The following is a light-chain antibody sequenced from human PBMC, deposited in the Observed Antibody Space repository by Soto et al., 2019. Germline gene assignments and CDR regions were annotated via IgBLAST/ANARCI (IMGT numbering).Light chain of an antibody. J-gene: IGLJ2*01. Sequence: QSVLTQPASVSGSPGQSITIPCTETSNDIGSYSLVSWYQQHPGKAPKLMIYEGNKRPSGVSNRFSGSRSGNTASLTISGLQAEDEADYYCCSYAGTKVFGGGTKLTVL. CDR3: CSYAGTKV. CDR2: EGN. CDR1: SNDIGSYSL. V-gene: IGLV2-23*01.